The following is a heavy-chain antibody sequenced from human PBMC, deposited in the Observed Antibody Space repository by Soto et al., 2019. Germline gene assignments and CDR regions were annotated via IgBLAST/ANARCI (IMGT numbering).Heavy chain of an antibody. CDR3: ANAYDSSGYYHH. CDR2: ISYDGSNK. Sequence: QVQLVESGGGVVQPGRSLRLSCAASGFTFSSYGMHWVRQAPGKGLEWVAVISYDGSNKYYADSVKGRLTISRDNSKNTLYLQMNSLRAEDTAVYYCANAYDSSGYYHHWGQGTLVTVSS. J-gene: IGHJ5*02. V-gene: IGHV3-30*18. D-gene: IGHD3-22*01. CDR1: GFTFSSYG.